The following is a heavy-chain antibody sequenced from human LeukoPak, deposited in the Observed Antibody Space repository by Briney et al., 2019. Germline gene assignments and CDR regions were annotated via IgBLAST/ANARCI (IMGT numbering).Heavy chain of an antibody. V-gene: IGHV3-72*01. Sequence: GGSLRLSCAASGFIFSDYYMEWVRQAPGKGLEWVGRIRNKANSHTTEYAASVKGRFTFSRDDSKNSLYLQVNSLEIEATAIYYCARARTGSIRFFDYWGQGTLVTVSS. CDR1: GFIFSDYY. CDR3: ARARTGSIRFFDY. CDR2: IRNKANSHTT. J-gene: IGHJ4*02. D-gene: IGHD3-16*01.